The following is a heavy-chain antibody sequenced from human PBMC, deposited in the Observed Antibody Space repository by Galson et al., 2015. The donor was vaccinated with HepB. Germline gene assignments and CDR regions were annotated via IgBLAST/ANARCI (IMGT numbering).Heavy chain of an antibody. V-gene: IGHV3-33*01. D-gene: IGHD6-25*01. J-gene: IGHJ4*02. CDR3: AREARVAAPAPFDN. CDR2: IWSDGSTK. CDR1: GFIFTNYG. Sequence: SLRLSCAASGFIFTNYGMHWVRQAPGKGLEWVALIWSDGSTKFHADSVKGRFPISRDNSKNTLYLQMNSLRAEDTAVYHCAREARVAAPAPFDNWGQGTLVTVSS.